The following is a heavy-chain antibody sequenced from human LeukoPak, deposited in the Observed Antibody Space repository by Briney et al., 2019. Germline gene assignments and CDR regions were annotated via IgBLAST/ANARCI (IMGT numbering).Heavy chain of an antibody. CDR3: ARGRNYYDSSGYYYEGDAFDL. D-gene: IGHD3-22*01. V-gene: IGHV1-69*05. CDR1: GGTFSSYA. CDR2: IIPIFGTA. Sequence: SVKVSCKASGGTFSSYAISWVRQAPGQGLEWMGGIIPIFGTANYAQKFQGRVTITRDTSTSTVYMELSSLRSEDTAVYYCARGRNYYDSSGYYYEGDAFDLWGQGTMVTVSS. J-gene: IGHJ3*01.